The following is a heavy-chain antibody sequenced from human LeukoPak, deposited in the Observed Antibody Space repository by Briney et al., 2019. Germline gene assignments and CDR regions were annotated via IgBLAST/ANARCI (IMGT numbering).Heavy chain of an antibody. CDR3: ARVVATMFYYYYYYMDV. J-gene: IGHJ6*03. D-gene: IGHD5-12*01. V-gene: IGHV3-33*01. CDR1: GFTFSSYG. CDR2: IWYDGSNK. Sequence: GRSLRLYCAASGFTFSSYGVHWVRQAPGKGLEWVAVIWYDGSNKYYADSVKGRFTISRDNSKNTLYLQMNSLRAEDTAVYYCARVVATMFYYYYYYMDVWGKGTTVTVSS.